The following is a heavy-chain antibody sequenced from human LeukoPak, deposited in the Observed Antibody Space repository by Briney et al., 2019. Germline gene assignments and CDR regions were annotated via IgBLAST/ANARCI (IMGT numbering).Heavy chain of an antibody. CDR2: LSAYNGNT. D-gene: IGHD2-2*01. CDR1: GYTLTSYG. V-gene: IGHV1-18*04. CDR3: ARDHAVPPAIRHYGMDV. J-gene: IGHJ6*04. Sequence: GASVKVSCKASGYTLTSYGISWVRQAPGQGLEWMGWLSAYNGNTNYAQKLQGRVTMTTDTSTSTAYIELRSLRSDDTAVYYCARDHAVPPAIRHYGMDVWGKGTTVTVSS.